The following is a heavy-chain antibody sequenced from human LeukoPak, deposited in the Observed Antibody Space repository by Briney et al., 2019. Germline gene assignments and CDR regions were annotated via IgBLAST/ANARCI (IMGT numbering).Heavy chain of an antibody. CDR1: GFIFSRYT. CDR2: ISGSGGST. V-gene: IGHV3-23*01. J-gene: IGHJ3*02. Sequence: GGSLRLSCAASGFIFSRYTINWVRQAPGKGLEWVSAISGSGGSTYYADSVKGRFTISRDNSKNTLYLQMNSLRAEDTAVYYCAKAPDIVVVPAAPDAFDIWGQGTMVTVSS. D-gene: IGHD2-2*01. CDR3: AKAPDIVVVPAAPDAFDI.